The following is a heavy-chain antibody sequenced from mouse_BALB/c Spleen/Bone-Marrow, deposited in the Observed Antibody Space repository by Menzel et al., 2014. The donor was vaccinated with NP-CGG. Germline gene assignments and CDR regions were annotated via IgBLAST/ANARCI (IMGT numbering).Heavy chain of an antibody. CDR3: ARSYNSFDF. Sequence: QLVDSESGLGSAGASVKTSCKAYGYSFTGYNMNWVKQYNGKSLEWIGNVDPYYGATTYNQKFKGKATLTVDKSSSTAYMQLERLTSEDSAVYYCARSYNSFDFKGQGTTHTDSS. CDR1: GYSFTGYN. V-gene: IGHV1-39*01. CDR2: VDPYYGAT. J-gene: IGHJ2*01.